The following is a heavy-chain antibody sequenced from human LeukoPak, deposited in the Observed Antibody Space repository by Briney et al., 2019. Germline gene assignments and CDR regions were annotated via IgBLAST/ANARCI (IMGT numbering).Heavy chain of an antibody. V-gene: IGHV3-23*01. J-gene: IGHJ4*02. CDR1: GFTFSSYA. CDR3: ARGMYSSGWYSDY. D-gene: IGHD6-19*01. CDR2: ISGSGGST. Sequence: GGSLRLSCAASGFTFSSYAMSWVRQAPGKGLEWVSAISGSGGSTYYADSVKGRFTISRDNSKNTLYLQMNSLRAEDTAMYYCARGMYSSGWYSDYWGQGTLVTVSS.